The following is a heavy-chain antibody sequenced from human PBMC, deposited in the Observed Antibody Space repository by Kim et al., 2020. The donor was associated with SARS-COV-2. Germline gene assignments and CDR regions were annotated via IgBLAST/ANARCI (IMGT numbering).Heavy chain of an antibody. Sequence: SETLSLTCAVYGGSFSGYYWSWIRQPPGKGLEWIGEINHSGSTNYNPSLKRRVTISVDTSKNQFSLKLSSVTAADTAVYYCARSLKTYGSGSPRWFDPWGQGTLVTVSS. CDR3: ARSLKTYGSGSPRWFDP. D-gene: IGHD3-10*01. J-gene: IGHJ5*02. V-gene: IGHV4-34*01. CDR2: INHSGST. CDR1: GGSFSGYY.